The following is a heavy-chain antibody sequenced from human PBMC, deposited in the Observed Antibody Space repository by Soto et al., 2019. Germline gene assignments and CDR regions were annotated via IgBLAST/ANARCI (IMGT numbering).Heavy chain of an antibody. Sequence: SETLSLTCTVSGGSISSSSYYWGWIRQPPGKGLEWIGSIYYSGSTYYNPSLKSRVTISVDTYKNQFSLKLSSVTAADTAVYYCAIEGPVTTFWGLVQYWAQGTLVTVSA. D-gene: IGHD3-16*01. CDR1: GGSISSSSYY. J-gene: IGHJ4*02. V-gene: IGHV4-39*02. CDR3: AIEGPVTTFWGLVQY. CDR2: IYYSGST.